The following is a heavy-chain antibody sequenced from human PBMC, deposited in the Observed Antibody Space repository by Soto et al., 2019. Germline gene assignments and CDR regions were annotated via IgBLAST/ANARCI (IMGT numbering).Heavy chain of an antibody. J-gene: IGHJ4*02. D-gene: IGHD3-3*01. V-gene: IGHV3-23*01. Sequence: EVQLLESGGGLVQPGGSLRLSCAASGFTFSSYAMSWVRQAPGQGLEWVSAISDSGDSTNYADSVKGRFTISRDNYKNTLSLQMNSLGAEDTAVYYCAKTNYDFWSAYSHWGQGTLVTVSS. CDR2: ISDSGDST. CDR3: AKTNYDFWSAYSH. CDR1: GFTFSSYA.